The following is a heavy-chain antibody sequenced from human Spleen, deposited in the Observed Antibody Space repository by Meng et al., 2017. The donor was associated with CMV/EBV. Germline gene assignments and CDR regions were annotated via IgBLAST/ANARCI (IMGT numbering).Heavy chain of an antibody. CDR2: ISSSSSYI. CDR3: ARTYSSSSIDYYYNGMDA. D-gene: IGHD6-6*01. J-gene: IGHJ6*02. V-gene: IGHV3-21*01. CDR1: GFTFSSYS. Sequence: GESLKISCAASGFTFSSYSMNWVRQAPGKGLEWVSSISSSSSYIYYADSVKGRFTISRDNAKNSLYLQMNSLRAEDTAVYYCARTYSSSSIDYYYNGMDAWGQGTTVTVSS.